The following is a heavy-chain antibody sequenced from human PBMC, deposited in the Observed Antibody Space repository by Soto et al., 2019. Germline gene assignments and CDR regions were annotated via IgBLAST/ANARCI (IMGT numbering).Heavy chain of an antibody. CDR1: GGSVSSGRYY. J-gene: IGHJ6*02. V-gene: IGHV4-61*01. CDR2: IYYSGST. Sequence: PSETLSLTCSVSGGSVSSGRYYWSWIRQPPGKGLEWIGYIYYSGSTNYNPSLKSRVTISVDTSKNQFSLKLSSVTAADTAVYYCVRGYDFWSGPAIYGMDVWGQGTTVTVSS. CDR3: VRGYDFWSGPAIYGMDV. D-gene: IGHD3-3*01.